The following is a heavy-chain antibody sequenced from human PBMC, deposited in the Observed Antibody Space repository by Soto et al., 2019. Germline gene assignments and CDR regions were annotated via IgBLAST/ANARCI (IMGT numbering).Heavy chain of an antibody. J-gene: IGHJ6*02. Sequence: PGGSLRLSCAASGFTFSSYAMHWVRQAPGKGLEWVAVISYDGSNKYYADSVKGRFTISRDNSKNTLYLQMNSLRVEDSAVYYCARDRSSTYYYYGMDLWGQGTTVTVSS. V-gene: IGHV3-30-3*01. D-gene: IGHD6-19*01. CDR1: GFTFSSYA. CDR3: ARDRSSTYYYYGMDL. CDR2: ISYDGSNK.